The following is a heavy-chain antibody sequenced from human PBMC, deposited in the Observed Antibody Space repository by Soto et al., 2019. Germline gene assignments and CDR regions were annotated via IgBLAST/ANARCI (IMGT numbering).Heavy chain of an antibody. CDR2: INHSGST. J-gene: IGHJ1*01. CDR1: GGSFSTYY. CDR3: ASDRRYYDSSAYLWTARAEEFHH. D-gene: IGHD3-22*01. V-gene: IGHV4-34*01. Sequence: LSLTCAVYGGSFSTYYWTWIRQPPGKGLEWIGEINHSGSTNYNSSLKSRATISADTSKNQFSLKLSSVTAADTAVYYCASDRRYYDSSAYLWTARAEEFHHWGQGTLVTVS.